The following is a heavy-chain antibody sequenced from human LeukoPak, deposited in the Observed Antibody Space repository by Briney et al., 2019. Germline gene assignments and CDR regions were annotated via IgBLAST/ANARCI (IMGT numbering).Heavy chain of an antibody. CDR3: ARDGDLWQWLVPSY. D-gene: IGHD6-19*01. J-gene: IGHJ4*02. Sequence: GASVKVSCKASGYTFTAYYMHWVRQAPGQGLEWMGRINPNSGGTNYAQKFQGRVTMTRNTSIRTAYMELSSLRSEDTAVYYCARDGDLWQWLVPSYWGQGTLVTVSS. CDR2: INPNSGGT. CDR1: GYTFTAYY. V-gene: IGHV1-2*06.